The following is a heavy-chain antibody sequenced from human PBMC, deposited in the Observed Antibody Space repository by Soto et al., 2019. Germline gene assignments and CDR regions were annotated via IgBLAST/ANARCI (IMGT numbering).Heavy chain of an antibody. V-gene: IGHV3-53*02. CDR3: ARKPPAAIQGWAYGMDV. CDR2: LHGSGST. CDR1: GFTVSTNY. J-gene: IGHJ6*02. Sequence: EVQLVQTGGGLIQHGGSLRLSCVASGFTVSTNYLSWVRQVPGKGLEWVSVLHGSGSTSYADSVKGRFTISRDNARNTFYLQMNSLRVEDTAVYYCARKPPAAIQGWAYGMDVWGQGTTVTVSS. D-gene: IGHD2-2*01.